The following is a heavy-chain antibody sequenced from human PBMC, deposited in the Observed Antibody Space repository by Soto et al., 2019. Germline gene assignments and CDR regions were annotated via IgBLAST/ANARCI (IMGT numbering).Heavy chain of an antibody. CDR3: ARLAAAVPDY. Sequence: EVQLVESGGGLVQPGGSLRLSCATSGFSFTVFWIAWVRQAPGKGLEWVANIKQVGTEEYYVDSVKGRFTISRDNAKNSLYLQMSSLRVEDTAVYYCARLAAAVPDYWGQGTLVTVSS. J-gene: IGHJ4*02. CDR1: GFSFTVFW. D-gene: IGHD6-13*01. V-gene: IGHV3-7*01. CDR2: IKQVGTEE.